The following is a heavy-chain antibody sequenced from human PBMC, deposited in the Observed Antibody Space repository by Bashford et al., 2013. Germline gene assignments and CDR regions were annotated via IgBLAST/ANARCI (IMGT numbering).Heavy chain of an antibody. J-gene: IGHJ6*02. CDR2: IRPDGSET. CDR3: ARFGYIAGMDV. V-gene: IGHV3-7*01. Sequence: VRQAPGKGLEWVANIRPDGSETYYVDSVKGRFTISRDNAKNSLYMQMNNLRAEDTALYYCARFGYIAGMDVWGQGTTVTVSS. D-gene: IGHD1-1*01.